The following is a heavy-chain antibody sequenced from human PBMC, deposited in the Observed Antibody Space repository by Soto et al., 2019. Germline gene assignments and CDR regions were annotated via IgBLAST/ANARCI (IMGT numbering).Heavy chain of an antibody. CDR2: IYWDDDK. D-gene: IGHD3-22*01. J-gene: IGHJ4*02. V-gene: IGHV2-5*02. CDR3: AHSFNGYDSSGYYYAPFAY. CDR1: GFSLSTSGVG. Sequence: GSGPTLVNPTQTLTLTCTFSGFSLSTSGVGVGWIRQPPGKALEWLALIYWDDDKRYSPSLKSRLTITKDTSKNQVVLTMTNMDPVDTATYYCAHSFNGYDSSGYYYAPFAYWGQGTLVTVSS.